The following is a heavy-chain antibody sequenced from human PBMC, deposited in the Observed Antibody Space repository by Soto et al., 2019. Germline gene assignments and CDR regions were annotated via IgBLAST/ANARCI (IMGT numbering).Heavy chain of an antibody. Sequence: QVQLVESGGGLVKPGGSLRLSCAASGFTFSDYYMSWIRQAPGKGLEWVSYISSSDSIYYADSVKGRFTISRDNAKNSRYLQMNSLRAEDTAVYYCARDLGYYDSSGYFDYGGQGTLVTVSS. V-gene: IGHV3-11*01. CDR1: GFTFSDYY. D-gene: IGHD3-22*01. J-gene: IGHJ4*02. CDR3: ARDLGYYDSSGYFDY. CDR2: ISSSDSI.